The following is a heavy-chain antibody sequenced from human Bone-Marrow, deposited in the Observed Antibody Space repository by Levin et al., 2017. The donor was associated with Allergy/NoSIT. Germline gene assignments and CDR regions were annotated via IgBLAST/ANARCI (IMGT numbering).Heavy chain of an antibody. V-gene: IGHV4-39*07. J-gene: IGHJ4*02. CDR3: AREDATGSFSLD. Sequence: MSSETLSLTCTVSGGSISSSSYYWGWIRQPPGMGLEWIVTIYYSGRTYYNPSLKSRVTISVDTSKNQFSLKLSSVTAADRAVYYCAREDATGSFSLDWGQGVPVTVSS. CDR1: GGSISSSSYY. CDR2: IYYSGRT. D-gene: IGHD3-10*01.